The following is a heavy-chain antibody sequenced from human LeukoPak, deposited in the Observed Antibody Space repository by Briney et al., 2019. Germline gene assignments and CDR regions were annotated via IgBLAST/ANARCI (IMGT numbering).Heavy chain of an antibody. D-gene: IGHD3-22*01. Sequence: SETLSLTCTVSGGSISSYYWSWIRQPAGKGLEGIGRIYTSGSTNYNPSLKSRVTISGDTSKNQFSLRLSSVTAADTAVYYCARASYSYDINGWVPFDYWGQGTLVTVSS. CDR1: GGSISSYY. V-gene: IGHV4-4*07. J-gene: IGHJ4*02. CDR3: ARASYSYDINGWVPFDY. CDR2: IYTSGST.